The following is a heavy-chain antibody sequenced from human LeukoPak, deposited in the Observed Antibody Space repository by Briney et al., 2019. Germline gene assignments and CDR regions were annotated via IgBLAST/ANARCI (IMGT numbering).Heavy chain of an antibody. V-gene: IGHV4-34*01. CDR1: GGSFSGYY. D-gene: IGHD3-10*01. CDR3: ARRGSGSYYNDLMDY. Sequence: SETLSLTCAVYGGSFSGYYWSWIRQPPGKGLEWIGEINHSGSTNYNPSPKSRVTISVDTSKNQFSLKLSSVTAADTAVYYCARRGSGSYYNDLMDYWGQGTLVTVSS. J-gene: IGHJ4*02. CDR2: INHSGST.